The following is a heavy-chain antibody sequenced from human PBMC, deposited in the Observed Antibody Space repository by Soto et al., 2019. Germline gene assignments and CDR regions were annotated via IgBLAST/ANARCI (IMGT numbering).Heavy chain of an antibody. CDR1: GGSVSTDSYY. CDR3: ARYSSGHSP. J-gene: IGHJ5*02. D-gene: IGHD6-19*01. CDR2: IYYSGRT. Sequence: QVQLQESGPGLVKPSETLSLTCSVSGGSVSTDSYYWSWIRQPPGKGLEWIAYIYYSGRTNYNPSLKSRVTISLDTSKNQFSLKLSSVTTEDTAVYYCARYSSGHSPWGQGTLVTVSS. V-gene: IGHV4-61*01.